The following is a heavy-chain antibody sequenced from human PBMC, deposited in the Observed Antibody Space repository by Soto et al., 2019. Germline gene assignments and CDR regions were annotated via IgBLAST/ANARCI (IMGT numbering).Heavy chain of an antibody. CDR2: ISAYNGNT. J-gene: IGHJ4*02. CDR1: GYTFTSYG. CDR3: ARGWSDYGDPTRHRYFDY. V-gene: IGHV1-18*01. Sequence: GASVKVSCKASGYTFTSYGISWVRQAPGQGLEWMGWISAYNGNTNYAQKLQGRVTMTTDTSTSTAYMELRCLRSDDAAVYYCARGWSDYGDPTRHRYFDYWGQGTLVTVSS. D-gene: IGHD4-17*01.